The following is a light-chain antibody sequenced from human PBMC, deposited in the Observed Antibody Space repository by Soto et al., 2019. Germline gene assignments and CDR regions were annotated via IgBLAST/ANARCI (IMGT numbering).Light chain of an antibody. CDR3: QQSYSFPIT. CDR1: QSISSY. Sequence: DIHMTQSPSSLSASLGDGVTITCRASQSISSYLNWYQQKPGKAPKLLIYAASSLQSGVPSRFSGSGSGTDFTLTISSLQPEDFATYYCQQSYSFPITFGQGTRLEIK. CDR2: AAS. V-gene: IGKV1-39*01. J-gene: IGKJ5*01.